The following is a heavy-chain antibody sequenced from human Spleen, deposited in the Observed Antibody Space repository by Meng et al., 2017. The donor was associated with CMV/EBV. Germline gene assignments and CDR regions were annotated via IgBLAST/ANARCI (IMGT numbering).Heavy chain of an antibody. CDR1: GYSFTTYW. J-gene: IGHJ3*02. Sequence: GESLKISCKGSGYSFTTYWIGWVRQMPGKGLEWMGIIYPGDSDTRYSPSFQGQVTISADKSISTAYLQWSSLKASDTAMYYCAKLKASSSLREAFDIWGQGTMSPSPQ. D-gene: IGHD6-13*01. CDR3: AKLKASSSLREAFDI. CDR2: IYPGDSDT. V-gene: IGHV5-51*01.